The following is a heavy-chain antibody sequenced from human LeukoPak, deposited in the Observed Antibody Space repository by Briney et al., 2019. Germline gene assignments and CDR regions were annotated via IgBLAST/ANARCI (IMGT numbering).Heavy chain of an antibody. V-gene: IGHV4-30-2*01. CDR2: IYHSGST. CDR1: GGSVSRAGYY. D-gene: IGHD3-22*01. Sequence: SQTLSLTCTVSGGSVSRAGYYWSWIRQPPGKGLEWIGYIYHSGSTYYNPSLKSRVTISVDRSKNQFSLKLSSVTAADTAVYYCASSKWFSIDYWGQGTLVTVSS. J-gene: IGHJ4*02. CDR3: ASSKWFSIDY.